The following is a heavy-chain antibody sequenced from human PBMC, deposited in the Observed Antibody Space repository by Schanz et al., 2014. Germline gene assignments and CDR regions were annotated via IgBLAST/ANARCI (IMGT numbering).Heavy chain of an antibody. V-gene: IGHV3-30*18. Sequence: QVQLGESGGGVVQPGRSLRLSCAASGFTFSSYGMHWVRQAPGKGLEWVAAMSYDGSIKYYGDSVKGRFTISRDNSKNTLYLHMNTLRSEDTAVYYCAKDSTHIDIVLVPTAIDYWGQGTLVTFSS. D-gene: IGHD2-2*01. CDR3: AKDSTHIDIVLVPTAIDY. J-gene: IGHJ4*02. CDR2: MSYDGSIK. CDR1: GFTFSSYG.